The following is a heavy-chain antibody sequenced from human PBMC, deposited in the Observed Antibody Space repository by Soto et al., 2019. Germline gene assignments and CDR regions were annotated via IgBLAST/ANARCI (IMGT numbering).Heavy chain of an antibody. V-gene: IGHV3-74*01. Sequence: VQLVESGGGLVQPGGSLRLSCAASGFSFSSYWMHWVRHAPGKGLVWVSRINSDGSSATYADSVKGRFTISRDNAKNTLYLQMNILTSEDTAVYYCAKGVPSATRHFQHWGQGTLVTVSS. CDR1: GFSFSSYW. J-gene: IGHJ1*01. D-gene: IGHD2-2*01. CDR3: AKGVPSATRHFQH. CDR2: INSDGSSA.